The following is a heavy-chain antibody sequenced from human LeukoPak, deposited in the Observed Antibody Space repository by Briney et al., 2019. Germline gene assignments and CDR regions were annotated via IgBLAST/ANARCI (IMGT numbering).Heavy chain of an antibody. CDR3: AKSPTFGGVIANYFDY. Sequence: PGGSLRLSCAASGFTFSSYSMNWVRQAPGKGLEWVSSISSSSNSIYYADSVKGRFTISRDNAKNSLYLQMNSLRAEDTAVYYCAKSPTFGGVIANYFDYWGQGTLVTVSS. CDR1: GFTFSSYS. CDR2: ISSSSNSI. J-gene: IGHJ4*02. D-gene: IGHD3-16*02. V-gene: IGHV3-21*01.